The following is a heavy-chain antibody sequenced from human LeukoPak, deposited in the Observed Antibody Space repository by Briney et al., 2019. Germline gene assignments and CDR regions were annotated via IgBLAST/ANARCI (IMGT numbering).Heavy chain of an antibody. D-gene: IGHD3-16*01. CDR1: GFTFSSYA. J-gene: IGHJ3*02. Sequence: GGSLRLSCAASGFTFSSYAMSLVRQAPGKVLEWVSAISGSGGSTYYADSVKGRFTISRDNSKNTLYLQMNSLAAEDTAVYYCARRPVGEAFDIWGQGTMVTVSS. CDR3: ARRPVGEAFDI. V-gene: IGHV3-23*01. CDR2: ISGSGGST.